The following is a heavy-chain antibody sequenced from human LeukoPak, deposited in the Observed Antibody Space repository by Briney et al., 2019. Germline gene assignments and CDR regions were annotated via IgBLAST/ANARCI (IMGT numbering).Heavy chain of an antibody. CDR2: ISAYNGNT. J-gene: IGHJ4*02. Sequence: GASVKVSCKASGYTFTSYGISWVRQAPGQGLEWMGWISAYNGNTNYAQKLQGRVTMTTDTSTSTAYMELRSLRSGDTAVYYCARIPRRYYYDSSGYFDYWGQGTLVTVSS. CDR3: ARIPRRYYYDSSGYFDY. V-gene: IGHV1-18*01. D-gene: IGHD3-22*01. CDR1: GYTFTSYG.